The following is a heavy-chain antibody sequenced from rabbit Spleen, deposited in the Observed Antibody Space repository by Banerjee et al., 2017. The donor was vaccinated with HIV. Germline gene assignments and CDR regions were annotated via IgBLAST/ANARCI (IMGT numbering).Heavy chain of an antibody. Sequence: QSLEESGGDLVKPGASLTLTCTASGFSFIAGYYMCWVRQAPGKGLQWIACINTYTARPVYANWAKGRFTISKTSSTTLTLQMTSLTAADTATYFCAKGAGDTYDYTFNLWGQGTLVTVS. CDR3: AKGAGDTYDYTFNL. CDR1: GFSFIAGYY. V-gene: IGHV1S40*01. J-gene: IGHJ4*01. D-gene: IGHD6-1*01. CDR2: INTYTARP.